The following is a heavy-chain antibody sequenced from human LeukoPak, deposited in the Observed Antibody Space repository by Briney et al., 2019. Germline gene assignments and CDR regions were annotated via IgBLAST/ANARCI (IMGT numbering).Heavy chain of an antibody. CDR3: ARGSGYSYGPGAFDI. CDR2: IYTSGST. J-gene: IGHJ3*02. D-gene: IGHD5-18*01. Sequence: ASQTLSLTCTVSGGSISSGSYYWSWIRQPAGKGLEWIGRIYTSGSTNYNPSLKSRVTISVDTSKNQFSLKLSSVTAADTAVYYCARGSGYSYGPGAFDIWGQGTMVTVSS. CDR1: GGSISSGSYY. V-gene: IGHV4-61*02.